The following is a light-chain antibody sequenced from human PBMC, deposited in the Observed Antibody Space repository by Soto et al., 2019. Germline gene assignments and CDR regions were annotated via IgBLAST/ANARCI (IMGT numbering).Light chain of an antibody. Sequence: DIQMTQSPPTLSASVGDRVTITCRASQSISSWLAWYQQKPGKVPKLLIYEASNLESGVPSRFSGSGSGTEFTLTISSLQPDDFATYYCQQYNSYSRTFGQGTKLEIK. CDR3: QQYNSYSRT. CDR1: QSISSW. J-gene: IGKJ2*01. V-gene: IGKV1-5*03. CDR2: EAS.